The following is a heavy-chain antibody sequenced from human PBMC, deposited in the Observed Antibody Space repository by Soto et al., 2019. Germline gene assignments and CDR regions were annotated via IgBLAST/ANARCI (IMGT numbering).Heavy chain of an antibody. J-gene: IGHJ4*02. CDR1: GGSINSYY. CDR3: ARESGDNWDYEAY. V-gene: IGHV4-59*12. D-gene: IGHD1-7*01. CDR2: IHYSGST. Sequence: PSETLSLTCTVSGGSINSYYWGWIRQPPGKGLEWIGYIHYSGSTNYNPSLKSRVTISIDTPKNQFFLTVTSVTAADSAVYYCARESGDNWDYEAYWGQGTPVTVSS.